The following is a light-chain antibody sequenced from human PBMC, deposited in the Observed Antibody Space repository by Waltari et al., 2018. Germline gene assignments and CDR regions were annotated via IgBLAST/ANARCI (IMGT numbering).Light chain of an antibody. Sequence: EIVMTQSPATLSVSQGEGATRSCRASQSVSSNLAWYQQKPGQAPRLLIYGASTRATGIPARFSGSGSGTEFTLTISSLQSEDFAVYYCQQYNNWSGTFGQGTKVEIK. CDR2: GAS. CDR3: QQYNNWSGT. V-gene: IGKV3-15*01. CDR1: QSVSSN. J-gene: IGKJ1*01.